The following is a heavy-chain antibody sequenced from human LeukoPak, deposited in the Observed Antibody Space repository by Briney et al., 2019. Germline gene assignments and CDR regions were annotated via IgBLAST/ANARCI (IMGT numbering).Heavy chain of an antibody. CDR3: ARDEAYYDYVWGSYRVSGPLDY. D-gene: IGHD3-16*02. CDR2: IWYDGSNK. J-gene: IGHJ4*02. V-gene: IGHV3-33*08. Sequence: GGSLRLSCAASGFTFDDYAMHWVRQAPGKGLEWVAVIWYDGSNKYYADSVKGRFTISRDNSKNTLYLQMNSLRAEDTAVYYCARDEAYYDYVWGSYRVSGPLDYWGQGTLVTVSS. CDR1: GFTFDDYA.